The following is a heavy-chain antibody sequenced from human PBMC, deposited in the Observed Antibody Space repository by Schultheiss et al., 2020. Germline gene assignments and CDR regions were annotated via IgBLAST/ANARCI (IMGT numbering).Heavy chain of an antibody. Sequence: SETLSLTCTVSGGSISSYYWSWIRQPPGKGLEWIGYIYYSGSTNYNPSLKSRVTISVDTSKSHFSLKLRSVTAADTAIYYCARTVTDYAFDIWGQGTMVTVSS. V-gene: IGHV4-59*01. CDR3: ARTVTDYAFDI. D-gene: IGHD4-17*01. CDR2: IYYSGST. CDR1: GGSISSYY. J-gene: IGHJ3*02.